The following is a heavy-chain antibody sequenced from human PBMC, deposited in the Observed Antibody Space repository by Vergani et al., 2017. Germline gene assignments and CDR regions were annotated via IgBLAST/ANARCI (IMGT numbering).Heavy chain of an antibody. CDR1: CGSISSGGYY. CDR2: IYYSGST. D-gene: IGHD4-11*01. J-gene: IGHJ6*02. V-gene: IGHV4-31*03. CDR3: ARGRSNYYYYYYGMDV. Sequence: QVQLQESGPGLVKPSQTLSLTCTVSCGSISSGGYYWSWIRQHPGKGLEWIGYIYYSGSTYYNPSLKSRVTISVDTSKNQFSLKLSSVTAADTAVYYCARGRSNYYYYYYGMDVWGQGTTVTVSS.